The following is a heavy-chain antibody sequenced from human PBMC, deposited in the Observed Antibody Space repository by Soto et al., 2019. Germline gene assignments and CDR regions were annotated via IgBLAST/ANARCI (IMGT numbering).Heavy chain of an antibody. D-gene: IGHD5-18*01. CDR1: GFTFSSYA. CDR3: AKGVKRGIQLWLRAWFDP. V-gene: IGHV3-23*01. CDR2: ISGSGGST. J-gene: IGHJ5*02. Sequence: EVQLLESGGGLVQPGGSLRLSCAASGFTFSSYAMSWVRQAPGKGLEWVSAISGSGGSTYYADSVKGRFTISRDNSKNTLYLQMNSLRAEDTAVYYCAKGVKRGIQLWLRAWFDPWGQGTLVTVSS.